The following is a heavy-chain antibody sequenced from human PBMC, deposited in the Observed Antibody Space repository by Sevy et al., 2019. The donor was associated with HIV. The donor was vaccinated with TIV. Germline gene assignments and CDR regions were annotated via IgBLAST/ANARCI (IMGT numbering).Heavy chain of an antibody. Sequence: SETLSLTCTVSGGSISSYYWSWIRQPAGKGLEWIGRIYTSGSTNYNPSLKSRVTMSVDTSKNQFSLKLSSVTAADTAVYYCAREWWNCSSTSCYGLIYYYYYMDVWGKGTTVTVSS. J-gene: IGHJ6*03. CDR2: IYTSGST. D-gene: IGHD2-2*01. CDR1: GGSISSYY. V-gene: IGHV4-4*07. CDR3: AREWWNCSSTSCYGLIYYYYYMDV.